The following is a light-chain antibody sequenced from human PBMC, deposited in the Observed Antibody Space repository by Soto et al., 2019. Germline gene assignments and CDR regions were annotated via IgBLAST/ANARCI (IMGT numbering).Light chain of an antibody. CDR2: KAS. CDR3: QQYNSYSKLA. CDR1: QSISSW. J-gene: IGKJ4*01. Sequence: IQMTQSPSTLSASVGDRVTITCRASQSISSWLAWYQQKPGKAPKLLIYKASSLKSGFPSRFSGSGSGTDFTLTISSLQPDDFATYYCQQYNSYSKLAFGGGTKVDI. V-gene: IGKV1-5*03.